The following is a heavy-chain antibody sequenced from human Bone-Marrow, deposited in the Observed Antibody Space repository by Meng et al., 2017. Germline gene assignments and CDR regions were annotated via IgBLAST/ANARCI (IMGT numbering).Heavy chain of an antibody. CDR1: GGSIISNNW. CDR2: VYESGST. V-gene: IGHV4-4*02. J-gene: IGHJ6*02. CDR3: ARVCMRPRYESSGSPTYGVDV. Sequence: SETLSLTCTVSGGSIISNNWWSWVRQAPGKGLEWIGEVYESGSTNYNPSLRSRITISVDKSKNQFSLKLNSVTVADTALYDCARVCMRPRYESSGSPTYGVDVWGQGTTVTVSS. D-gene: IGHD3-22*01.